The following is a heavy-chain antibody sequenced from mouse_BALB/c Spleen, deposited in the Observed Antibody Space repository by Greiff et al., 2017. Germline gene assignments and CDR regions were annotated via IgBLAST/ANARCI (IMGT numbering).Heavy chain of an antibody. CDR1: GYSFTGYF. J-gene: IGHJ1*01. CDR3: AREAGYYGYDWYFDV. CDR2: INPYNGDT. D-gene: IGHD2-2*01. Sequence: VQLQQSGPELVKPGASVKISCKASGYSFTGYFMNWVMQSHGKSLEWIGRINPYNGDTFYNQKFKGKATLTVDKSSSTAHMELRSLTSEDSAVYYCAREAGYYGYDWYFDVWGAGTTVTVSS. V-gene: IGHV1-20*01.